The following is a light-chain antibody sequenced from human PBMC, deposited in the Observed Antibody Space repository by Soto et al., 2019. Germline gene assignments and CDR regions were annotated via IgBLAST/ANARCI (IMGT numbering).Light chain of an antibody. V-gene: IGLV2-23*01. J-gene: IGLJ3*02. CDR1: SSDVGNYNL. Sequence: QSVLTQPASVSGSPGQSITICCTGTSSDVGNYNLVSWYQQHPGTAPKLMIYEDSKRPSGVSNRFSGSKSGNTASLTISGLQAEDEADYYCCSYAGSTTWVFGGGTKLTVL. CDR2: EDS. CDR3: CSYAGSTTWV.